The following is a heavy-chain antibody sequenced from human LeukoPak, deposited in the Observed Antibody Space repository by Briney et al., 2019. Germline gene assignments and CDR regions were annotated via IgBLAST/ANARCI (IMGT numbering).Heavy chain of an antibody. D-gene: IGHD4-23*01. CDR2: IYSSGTT. Sequence: SSETLSLTCTVSGGSISSSYWSWIRQPPGRRLEWTGYIYSSGTTNYNPSLKSRVTISVDTSKNQFSLKLSSVTAADTAVYYCASMTTVGGPWYFDLWGRGTLVTVSS. CDR3: ASMTTVGGPWYFDL. J-gene: IGHJ2*01. CDR1: GGSISSSY. V-gene: IGHV4-59*01.